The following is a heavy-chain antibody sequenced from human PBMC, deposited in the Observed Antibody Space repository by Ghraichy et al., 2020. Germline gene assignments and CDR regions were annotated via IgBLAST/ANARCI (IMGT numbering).Heavy chain of an antibody. J-gene: IGHJ4*02. D-gene: IGHD3-3*01. CDR3: ATLFPTHNSKFFEF. CDR1: VFTFSAYA. CDR2: SGSVSDT. Sequence: GESLNISCVASVFTFSAYAMAWVRQTPGKGLEWVSTSGSVSDTYYEDSVKGRFTVSRDNSKNTMYLQMNSLRADDTAVYFCATLFPTHNSKFFEFWGQGTLVTGSS. V-gene: IGHV3-23*05.